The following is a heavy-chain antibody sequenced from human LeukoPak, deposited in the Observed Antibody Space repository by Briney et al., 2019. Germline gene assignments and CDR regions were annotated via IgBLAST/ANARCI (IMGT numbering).Heavy chain of an antibody. CDR1: GYTFTSYG. D-gene: IGHD2-15*01. CDR3: ARGQCSGGSCYYNIDY. V-gene: IGHV1-18*01. J-gene: IGHJ4*02. CDR2: ISAYNGNT. Sequence: ASVKVSCKASGYTFTSYGISWVRQAPGQGLEWMGWISAYNGNTNYAQKLQGRVTMTTDTSTSTAYMELRSLRSDDTAVYYCARGQCSGGSCYYNIDYWGQGTLVTVSS.